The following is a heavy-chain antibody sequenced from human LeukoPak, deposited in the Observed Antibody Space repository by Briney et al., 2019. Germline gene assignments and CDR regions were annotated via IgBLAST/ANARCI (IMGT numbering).Heavy chain of an antibody. Sequence: GGSLRLSCAASGFTFSLHYMGWVRQTPGKGLEWVANIKEDGTDTFYVDFVKGRFTISKDNDKNSVYLQMNSLRAEDTAVYYCARHRYFYFDLWGQGTLVTVSS. J-gene: IGHJ4*02. CDR2: IKEDGTDT. V-gene: IGHV3-7*01. CDR3: ARHRYFYFDL. CDR1: GFTFSLHY. D-gene: IGHD1-1*01.